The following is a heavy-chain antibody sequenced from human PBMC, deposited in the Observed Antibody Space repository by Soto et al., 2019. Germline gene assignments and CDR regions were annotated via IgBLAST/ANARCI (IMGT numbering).Heavy chain of an antibody. Sequence: VESLKISCKGSGYIFSSYWICCFLQMPGKGLEWMGIIYPGDSDTRYSPSFQGQVTISADKSISTAYLQWSSLKASDTAMYYCARHNRAVAPGGYWGQGTLVTVSS. CDR3: ARHNRAVAPGGY. CDR1: GYIFSSYW. D-gene: IGHD6-19*01. V-gene: IGHV5-51*01. J-gene: IGHJ4*02. CDR2: IYPGDSDT.